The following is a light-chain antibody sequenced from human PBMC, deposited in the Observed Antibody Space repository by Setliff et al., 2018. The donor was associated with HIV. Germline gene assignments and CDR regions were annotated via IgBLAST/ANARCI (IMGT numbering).Light chain of an antibody. Sequence: HSALTQPASVSGSPGQSITISCTGTGSDVATSKYVSWYQQHPGKAPKLIIYDIVTRPSGVSNRFSGSKSGGTASLTISGLQAEDEADYYCSIHRSRGYVFGSGTKV. V-gene: IGLV2-14*03. J-gene: IGLJ1*01. CDR1: GSDVATSKY. CDR2: DIV. CDR3: SIHRSRGYV.